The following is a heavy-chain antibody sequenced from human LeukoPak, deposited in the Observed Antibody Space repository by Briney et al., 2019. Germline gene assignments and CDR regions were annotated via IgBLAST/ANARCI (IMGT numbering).Heavy chain of an antibody. V-gene: IGHV1-18*01. CDR3: ARGRADIVATTKAIFDY. D-gene: IGHD5-12*01. CDR2: ISAYNGNT. J-gene: IGHJ4*02. Sequence: ASVTVSCKASGYTFTSYGISWVRQAPGQGLEWRGWISAYNGNTNYAQTLQGRVTMTTDTSKSTAYMELSSLRSDDTAVYYCARGRADIVATTKAIFDYWGQGALVTVSS. CDR1: GYTFTSYG.